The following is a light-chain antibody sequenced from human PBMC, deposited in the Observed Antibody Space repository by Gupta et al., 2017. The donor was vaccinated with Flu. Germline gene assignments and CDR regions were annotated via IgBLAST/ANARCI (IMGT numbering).Light chain of an antibody. J-gene: IGLJ1*01. CDR1: SSDVGGYYS. V-gene: IGLV2-14*01. CDR3: CSYTRSSTYV. Sequence: QSALTQPASVSGSPGQSITISCPGTSSDVGGYYSVSWYQLPPGKAPKLMIYDVNKRPSGVSDRFSGSKSGNTASLTISGLQAEDEADYYCCSYTRSSTYVFGTGTKVTVL. CDR2: DVN.